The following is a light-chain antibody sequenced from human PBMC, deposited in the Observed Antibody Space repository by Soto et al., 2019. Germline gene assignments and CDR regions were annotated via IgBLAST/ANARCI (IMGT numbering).Light chain of an antibody. Sequence: EIVMTQSPATLSVSPGERATLSCRASQSVSGNLAWYQQKPGQAPSLLIYAASTRATGISARFSGSWSGTDFTLTISSLQSEDFAIYYCQQYNKWPLTFGGGTKVEIK. CDR2: AAS. V-gene: IGKV3-15*01. CDR3: QQYNKWPLT. J-gene: IGKJ4*01. CDR1: QSVSGN.